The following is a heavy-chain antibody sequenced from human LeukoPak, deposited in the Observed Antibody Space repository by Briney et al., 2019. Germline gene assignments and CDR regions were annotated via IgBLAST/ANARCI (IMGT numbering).Heavy chain of an antibody. CDR1: GGSISSYY. Sequence: PSETLSLTCTVSGGSISSYYWSWIRQPPGKGLEWIGYIYYSGSTNYNPSLKSRVTISVDTSKNQFSLKLSSVTAADTAVYYCARDRYRPYGLYTAMPPGMDVWGQGTTVTVSS. V-gene: IGHV4-59*01. D-gene: IGHD5-18*01. CDR2: IYYSGST. CDR3: ARDRYRPYGLYTAMPPGMDV. J-gene: IGHJ6*02.